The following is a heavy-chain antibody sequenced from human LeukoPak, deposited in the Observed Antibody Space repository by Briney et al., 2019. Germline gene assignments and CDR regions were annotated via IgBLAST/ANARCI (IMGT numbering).Heavy chain of an antibody. Sequence: GGSLRLSCAASGFTVSSNYMSWVRQAPGKGLEWVSVIYSGGSTYYADSVKGRFTISRDNSKNTLYLQMNSLRAEDTAVYYCASLGVGATTDYYYGMDVWGQGTTVTVSS. CDR3: ASLGVGATTDYYYGMDV. V-gene: IGHV3-53*01. D-gene: IGHD1-26*01. CDR2: IYSGGST. CDR1: GFTVSSNY. J-gene: IGHJ6*02.